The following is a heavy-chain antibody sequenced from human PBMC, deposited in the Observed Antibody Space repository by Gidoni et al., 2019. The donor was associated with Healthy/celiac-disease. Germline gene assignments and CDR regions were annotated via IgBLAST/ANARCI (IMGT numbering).Heavy chain of an antibody. CDR1: GGSVSGYY. J-gene: IGHJ6*02. Sequence: QVQLQQWGAGLLKPSETLAPTCAVYGGSVSGYYWSWLRQPPGKGLEWIGEIHHSGSTNYNPSLKSLVTISVDTSKNQFSLKLSSVTAADTAVYYCARGRSQFRRRDLVRGVILYRGGMDVWGQGTTVTVSS. D-gene: IGHD3-10*01. CDR3: ARGRSQFRRRDLVRGVILYRGGMDV. V-gene: IGHV4-34*01. CDR2: IHHSGST.